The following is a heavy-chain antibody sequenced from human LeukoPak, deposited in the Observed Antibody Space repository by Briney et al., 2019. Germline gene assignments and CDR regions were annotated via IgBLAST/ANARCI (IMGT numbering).Heavy chain of an antibody. Sequence: GMSLGLSCAASGFSFSDYGTHWVRQAPGKGLEWVAVTWYDGSKNYYADSVKARFTISRDNSKNTLYLQLSSLRAEDTAVNYCARSRSLYCSGGSCDEYYFDFWGQGTLVTVPS. CDR3: ARSRSLYCSGGSCDEYYFDF. CDR1: GFSFSDYG. CDR2: TWYDGSKN. V-gene: IGHV3-33*01. J-gene: IGHJ4*02. D-gene: IGHD2-15*01.